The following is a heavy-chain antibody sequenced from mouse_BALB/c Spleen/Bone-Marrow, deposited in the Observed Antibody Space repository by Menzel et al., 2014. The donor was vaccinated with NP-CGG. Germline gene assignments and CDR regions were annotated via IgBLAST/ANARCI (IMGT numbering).Heavy chain of an antibody. CDR3: SRGYGNCFDY. D-gene: IGHD2-10*02. J-gene: IGHJ2*01. V-gene: IGHV5-6-4*01. CDR2: ISTGGTYT. CDR1: GFTFSSSI. Sequence: EVMLVESGGGLVKPGGSLKLSCSASGFTFSSSIMSWVRQTPEKRLEWVATISTGGTYTYYTDSVKGRFTISRDNAKNTLYLQMSSLKSEDTAMYYCSRGYGNCFDYWGQGTTLTVSS.